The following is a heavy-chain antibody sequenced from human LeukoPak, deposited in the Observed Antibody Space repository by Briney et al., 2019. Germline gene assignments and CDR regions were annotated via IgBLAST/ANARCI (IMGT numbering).Heavy chain of an antibody. D-gene: IGHD6-19*01. CDR3: AIGIQWLVPDC. CDR2: ISAYNGNT. V-gene: IGHV1-18*01. J-gene: IGHJ4*02. Sequence: ASVKVSCNASGSAFTSCGISWDRRAPGQGLEWMGWISAYNGNTNYAQKLQGRVTMATDTSTSTAYMELRSLRSDDTAVYYCAIGIQWLVPDCWGQGTLVTVSS. CDR1: GSAFTSCG.